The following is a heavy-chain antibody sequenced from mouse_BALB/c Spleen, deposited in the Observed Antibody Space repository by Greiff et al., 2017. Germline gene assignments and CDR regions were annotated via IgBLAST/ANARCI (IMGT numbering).Heavy chain of an antibody. CDR3: ARASYYDYDERSLDY. CDR2: IWAGGST. J-gene: IGHJ2*01. Sequence: QVQLKQSGPGLVAPSQSLSITCTVSGFSLTSYGVHWVRQPPGKGLEWLGVIWAGGSTNYNSALMSRLSISKDNSKSQVFLKMNSLQTDDTAMYYCARASYYDYDERSLDYWGQGTTLTVSS. CDR1: GFSLTSYG. D-gene: IGHD2-4*01. V-gene: IGHV2-9*02.